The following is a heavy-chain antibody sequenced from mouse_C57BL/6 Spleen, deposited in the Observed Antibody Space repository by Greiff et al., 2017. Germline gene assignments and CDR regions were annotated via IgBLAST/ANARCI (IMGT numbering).Heavy chain of an antibody. V-gene: IGHV1-52*01. Sequence: QVQLQQPGAELVRPGSSVKLSCKASGYTFTSYWMHWVKQRPIQGLEWIGNIDPSDSETHYNQKFKDKATLTVDKSSSTAYMQLSSLTSEDSAVYYCARGNGIDYGNYEAMDYWGQGTSVTVSS. CDR1: GYTFTSYW. D-gene: IGHD2-1*01. CDR2: IDPSDSET. J-gene: IGHJ4*01. CDR3: ARGNGIDYGNYEAMDY.